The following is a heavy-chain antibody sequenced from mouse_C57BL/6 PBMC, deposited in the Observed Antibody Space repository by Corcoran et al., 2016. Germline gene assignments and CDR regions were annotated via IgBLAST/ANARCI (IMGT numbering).Heavy chain of an antibody. J-gene: IGHJ4*01. D-gene: IGHD1-1*01. CDR1: GYTFTSYG. V-gene: IGHV1-81*01. CDR3: AIYYYGSSSYYYAMDY. Sequence: QVQLQQSGAELARPGASVKLSCKASGYTFTSYGISWVKQRTGQGLEWIGEIYPRSGNTYYNEKFKGKATLTADKSSSTAHMELRSLTSEDSAVYFCAIYYYGSSSYYYAMDYWGQGTSVTVSS. CDR2: IYPRSGNT.